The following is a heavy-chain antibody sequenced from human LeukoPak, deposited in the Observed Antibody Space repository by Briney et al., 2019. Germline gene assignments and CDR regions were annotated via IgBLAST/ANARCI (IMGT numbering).Heavy chain of an antibody. J-gene: IGHJ6*03. Sequence: GASVKVSCKASGYTFTSYDINWVRQATGQGLEWMGWMNPNSGNTGYAQKFQGRVTMTRNTSISTAYMELSSLRSEDTAVYYCARGTYDLTNMDVWGKGTTVTISS. CDR2: MNPNSGNT. CDR3: ARGTYDLTNMDV. CDR1: GYTFTSYD. V-gene: IGHV1-8*01. D-gene: IGHD1-1*01.